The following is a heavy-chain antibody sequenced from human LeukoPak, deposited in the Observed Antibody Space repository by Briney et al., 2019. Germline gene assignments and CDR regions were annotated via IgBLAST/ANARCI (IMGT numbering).Heavy chain of an antibody. Sequence: ASVKVSCKASGYTFTSYGISWVRQAPGQGLERMGWISAYNGNTNYAQKLQGRVTMTTDTSTSTAYMELRSLRSDDTAVYYCARESIMITFGGSTAFDIWGQGTMVTVSS. J-gene: IGHJ3*02. CDR1: GYTFTSYG. CDR2: ISAYNGNT. V-gene: IGHV1-18*01. CDR3: ARESIMITFGGSTAFDI. D-gene: IGHD3-16*01.